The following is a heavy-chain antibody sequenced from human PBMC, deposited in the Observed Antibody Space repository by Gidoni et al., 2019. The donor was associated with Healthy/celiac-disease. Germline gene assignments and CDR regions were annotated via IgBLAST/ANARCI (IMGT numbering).Heavy chain of an antibody. D-gene: IGHD4-17*01. CDR1: GGSFSGYY. J-gene: IGHJ4*02. CDR3: ARGYGDYAPPDY. CDR2: INHSGST. Sequence: QVQLQQWGAGLLKPSETLSLTCAVYGGSFSGYYWSWIRQPPGKGLEWIGEINHSGSTNYHPSLKSRVTISVDTSKNQFSLKLSSVTAADTAVYYCARGYGDYAPPDYWGQGTLVTVSS. V-gene: IGHV4-34*01.